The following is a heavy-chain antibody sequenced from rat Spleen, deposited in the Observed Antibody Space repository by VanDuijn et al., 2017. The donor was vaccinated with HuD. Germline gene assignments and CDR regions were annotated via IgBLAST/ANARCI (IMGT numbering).Heavy chain of an antibody. CDR1: GFNFDDYW. CDR3: ARQEDYGGYSRDYFGY. D-gene: IGHD1-11*01. J-gene: IGHJ2*01. Sequence: EVQLVESGGGLVQPGRSLKLSCAASGFNFDDYWMSWIRQAPGKGLEWVASISNTGGSIYYPDSVKGRFIISRHNTQNTLYLQMNSLRSEDTATYYCARQEDYGGYSRDYFGYWGQGVVVTVSS. V-gene: IGHV5-31*01. CDR2: ISNTGGSI.